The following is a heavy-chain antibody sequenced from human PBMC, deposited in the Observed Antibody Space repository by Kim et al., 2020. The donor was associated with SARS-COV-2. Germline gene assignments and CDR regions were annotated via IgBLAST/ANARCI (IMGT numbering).Heavy chain of an antibody. J-gene: IGHJ6*02. CDR1: GFTFSSYS. V-gene: IGHV3-21*01. CDR2: ISSSSSYI. CDR3: ARDGLIAAAGPTSYYYYYGMDV. Sequence: GGSLRLSCAASGFTFSSYSMNWVRQAPGKGLEWVSSISSSSSYIYYADSVKGRFTISRDNAKNSLYLQMNSLRAEDTAVYYCARDGLIAAAGPTSYYYYYGMDVWGQGTTVTVSS. D-gene: IGHD6-13*01.